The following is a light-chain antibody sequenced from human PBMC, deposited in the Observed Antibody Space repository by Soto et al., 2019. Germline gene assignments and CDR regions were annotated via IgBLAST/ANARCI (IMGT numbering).Light chain of an antibody. Sequence: EVVMTHSPATLSVSPWEIATLSCGASQSVSSNLAWYQQKHGQAPRLLIYDASNRATGIPARFSGSGSGTDFTLTISRLEPEDFAVYYCQQYGSSPQTFGQGTKVDIK. CDR3: QQYGSSPQT. CDR2: DAS. J-gene: IGKJ1*01. V-gene: IGKV3D-20*01. CDR1: QSVSSN.